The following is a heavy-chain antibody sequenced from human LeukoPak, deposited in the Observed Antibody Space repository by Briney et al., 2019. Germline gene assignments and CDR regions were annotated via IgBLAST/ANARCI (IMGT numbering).Heavy chain of an antibody. D-gene: IGHD3-22*01. Sequence: GGSLRXSCAASGFTFSSYWMSWVRQAPGKGLEWVAKIKQDGSEKYYVDSVKGRFTISRDNAKNSLYLQMNSLRAEDTAVYYCARLNYDTSGPSWDYWGQGTLVTVSS. CDR1: GFTFSSYW. V-gene: IGHV3-7*02. CDR2: IKQDGSEK. J-gene: IGHJ4*02. CDR3: ARLNYDTSGPSWDY.